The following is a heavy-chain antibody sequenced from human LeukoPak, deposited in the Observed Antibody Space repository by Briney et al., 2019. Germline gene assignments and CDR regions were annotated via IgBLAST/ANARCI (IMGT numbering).Heavy chain of an antibody. CDR1: GFTFSSYG. V-gene: IGHV3-30*02. CDR3: AKDRHCSGGSCYWGGY. J-gene: IGHJ4*02. Sequence: PGGTLRLSCAASGFTFSSYGMHWVRQAPGKGLEWVALIPFDGSKTYYVDSVKGRFTISRDNSKNTLYLQMNSLRAEDTAVYYCAKDRHCSGGSCYWGGYWGQGTLVTVSS. D-gene: IGHD2-15*01. CDR2: IPFDGSKT.